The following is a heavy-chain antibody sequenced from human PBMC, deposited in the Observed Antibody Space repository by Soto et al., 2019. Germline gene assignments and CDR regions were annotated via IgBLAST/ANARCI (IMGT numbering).Heavy chain of an antibody. Sequence: QVQLVESGGGVVQPGRSLRLSCAASGFTFSSYAMHWVRQAPGKGLEWVAVISYDGSNKYYADSVKGRFTISRDNSKNTLYLQMNSLGAEDTAVYYCARVTPPDIVPLEAYFDYWGQGTLVTVSS. D-gene: IGHD2-8*01. V-gene: IGHV3-30-3*01. J-gene: IGHJ4*02. CDR1: GFTFSSYA. CDR2: ISYDGSNK. CDR3: ARVTPPDIVPLEAYFDY.